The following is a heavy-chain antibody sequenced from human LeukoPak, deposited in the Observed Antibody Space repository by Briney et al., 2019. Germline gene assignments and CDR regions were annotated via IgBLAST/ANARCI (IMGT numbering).Heavy chain of an antibody. Sequence: GGSLRLSCAASGFTFSSYWMHWVRQAPGKGLVWVSRINSDGSSTSYADSVKGRFTISRDNAKNTLYLQMNSLRAEDTAVYYCARVSGYSSSWVDYYYYMDVWGKGTTVTVSS. V-gene: IGHV3-74*01. J-gene: IGHJ6*03. CDR2: INSDGSST. CDR1: GFTFSSYW. CDR3: ARVSGYSSSWVDYYYYMDV. D-gene: IGHD6-13*01.